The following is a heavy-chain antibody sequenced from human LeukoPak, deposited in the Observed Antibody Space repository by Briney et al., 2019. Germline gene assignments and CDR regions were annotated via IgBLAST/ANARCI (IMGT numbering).Heavy chain of an antibody. CDR1: GYIFTSYW. V-gene: IGHV5-51*01. D-gene: IGHD1-26*01. J-gene: IGHJ4*02. CDR2: IYPGDSGT. CDR3: ARRGTGRALDY. Sequence: GESLKISCKGSGYIFTSYWIGWVRQMPGKGLEWMGIIYPGDSGTRYSPSFQGQVTISADKSITTAYLQWTSLKATDTAMYYCARRGTGRALDYWGPGTLVTVSS.